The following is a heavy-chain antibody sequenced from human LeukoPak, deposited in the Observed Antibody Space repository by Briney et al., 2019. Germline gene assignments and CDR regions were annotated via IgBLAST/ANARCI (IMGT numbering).Heavy chain of an antibody. CDR3: ARDQVAGANWFDP. CDR1: GGSISSSSYY. Sequence: SETLSLTCTVSGGSISSSSYYWGWIRQPPGKGLEWIGSIYYSGSTYYNPSLKSRVTISVDTSKNQFSLKLSSVTAADTAVYYCARDQVAGANWFDPWGQGTLVTVSS. V-gene: IGHV4-39*02. CDR2: IYYSGST. J-gene: IGHJ5*02. D-gene: IGHD6-19*01.